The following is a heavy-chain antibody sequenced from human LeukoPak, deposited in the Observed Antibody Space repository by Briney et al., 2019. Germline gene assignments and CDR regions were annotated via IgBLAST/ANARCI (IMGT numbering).Heavy chain of an antibody. J-gene: IGHJ4*02. CDR2: INHSGST. CDR3: ARGEMATTFDY. D-gene: IGHD5-24*01. V-gene: IGHV4-34*01. CDR1: GEPFSGYY. Sequence: SETLSLTCAVYGEPFSGYYWSWIRQPPGKGLEWIGEINHSGSTNYNPSLKSRVTISVDTSKNQFSLKLSSVTAADTAVYYCARGEMATTFDYWGQGTLVTVSS.